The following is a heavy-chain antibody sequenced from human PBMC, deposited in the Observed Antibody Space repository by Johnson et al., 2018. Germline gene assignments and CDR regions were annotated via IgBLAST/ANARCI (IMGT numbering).Heavy chain of an antibody. D-gene: IGHD3-22*01. CDR1: GFTFSSYA. V-gene: IGHV3-30-3*01. J-gene: IGHJ6*03. CDR3: AREGRRRSTYSYDTSKYYYYMDV. CDR2: ISYDGNNK. Sequence: QVQLVQSGGGVVQPGRSLRLSCAASGFTFSSYALHWVRQAPGKGLEWVAFISYDGNNKHYADSVKGRFTISRDNSKNTLYLQMNSLRPEDTAVYYCAREGRRRSTYSYDTSKYYYYMDVWGKGTTVTVSS.